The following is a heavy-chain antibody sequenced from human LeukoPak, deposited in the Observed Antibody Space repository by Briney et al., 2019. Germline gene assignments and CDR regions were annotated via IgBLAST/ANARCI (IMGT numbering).Heavy chain of an antibody. CDR2: INSDGSST. CDR3: ARTRGPGSYYMPY. CDR1: GLNFDDFV. V-gene: IGHV3-74*01. Sequence: GRSLGLSCAVSGLNFDDFVMRWGRQAPGEGLVWVSRINSDGSSTSYADSVKGRFTTARANAKNTLYLQMNSLRAEDTAVYACARTRGPGSYYMPYWGQGTLVTVSS. D-gene: IGHD3-10*01. J-gene: IGHJ4*02.